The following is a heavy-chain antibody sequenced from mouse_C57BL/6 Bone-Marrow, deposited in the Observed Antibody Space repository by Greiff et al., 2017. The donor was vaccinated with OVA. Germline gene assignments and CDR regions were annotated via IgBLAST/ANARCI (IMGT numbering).Heavy chain of an antibody. V-gene: IGHV5-4*03. J-gene: IGHJ4*01. CDR2: ISDGGSYT. CDR1: GFTFSSYA. CDR3: ARVGNYGPYAMDY. Sequence: EVKLVESGGGLVKPGGSLKLSCAASGFTFSSYAMSWVRQTPEKRLEWVATISDGGSYTYYPDNVKGRFTISRDNAKNNLYLQMSHLKSEDTAMYYCARVGNYGPYAMDYWGQGTSVTVSS. D-gene: IGHD2-1*01.